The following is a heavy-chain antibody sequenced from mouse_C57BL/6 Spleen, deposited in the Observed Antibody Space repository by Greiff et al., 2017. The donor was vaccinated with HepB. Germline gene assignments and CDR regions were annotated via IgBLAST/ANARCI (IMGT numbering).Heavy chain of an antibody. J-gene: IGHJ1*03. CDR3: ASVYDGSRGWYFDV. V-gene: IGHV3-6*01. CDR2: ISYDGSN. Sequence: EVQLQESGPGLVKPSQSLSLTCSVSGYSITSCYYWNWIRQFPGNQLEWMGYISYDGSNNYNPSLKNRISITRDTSKNQFFLKLNSVTTEDTATYYCASVYDGSRGWYFDVWGTGTTVTVSS. D-gene: IGHD1-1*01. CDR1: GYSITSCYY.